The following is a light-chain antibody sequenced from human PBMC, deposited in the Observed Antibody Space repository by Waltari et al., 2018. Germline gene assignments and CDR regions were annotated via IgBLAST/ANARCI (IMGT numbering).Light chain of an antibody. CDR3: QERSNWVFT. CDR2: DAS. J-gene: IGKJ3*01. Sequence: EIVLTQSPATLSLSPVERATLSCRASQSVTNYLAWYQQKPGQAPRLLIYDASNRATCIPARFSGSGYGTDFTLTISSLEPEDFAVYYCQERSNWVFTFGPGTKVDI. CDR1: QSVTNY. V-gene: IGKV3-11*01.